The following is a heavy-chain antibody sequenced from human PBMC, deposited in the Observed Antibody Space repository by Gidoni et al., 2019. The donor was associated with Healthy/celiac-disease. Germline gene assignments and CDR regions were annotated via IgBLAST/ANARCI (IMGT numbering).Heavy chain of an antibody. Sequence: QVHLQASGPGLVKPSQTLSLTSPVPGGSISRGGYYWSWIRQHPGKGLEWIGYIYYSGSTYYNPYLKSRVTISVDTSKNQFSLKLSSVTAADTAVYYWARESASNSYWGQGTLVTVSS. V-gene: IGHV4-31*03. CDR2: IYYSGST. J-gene: IGHJ4*02. CDR3: ARESASNSY. CDR1: GGSISRGGYY.